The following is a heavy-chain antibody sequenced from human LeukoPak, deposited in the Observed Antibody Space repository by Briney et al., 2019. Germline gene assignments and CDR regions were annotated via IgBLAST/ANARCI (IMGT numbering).Heavy chain of an antibody. CDR1: GFTFTSYV. CDR3: AKAPTTATTRGFDY. V-gene: IGHV3-23*01. J-gene: IGHJ4*02. Sequence: GGSLRLSCAAYGFTFTSYVMTWGRQAPGKGLEWVSGISGGGGNTYYADSVKGRFTISRDNSKNTLYLQMNSLRAEDTAVYYCAKAPTTATTRGFDYWGQGTLITVSS. D-gene: IGHD1-1*01. CDR2: ISGGGGNT.